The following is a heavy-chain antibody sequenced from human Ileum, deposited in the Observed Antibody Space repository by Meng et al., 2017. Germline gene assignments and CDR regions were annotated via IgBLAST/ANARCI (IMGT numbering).Heavy chain of an antibody. CDR1: GASFRGYY. V-gene: IGHV4-34*01. D-gene: IGHD1-26*01. CDR2: IDHSGSA. Sequence: QGVGGLLKPCDTLSPTCSVYGASFRGYYWNWIRQPTGKGLEWIGEIDHSGSANYDPYLKSRVTMSADASKKQFSLKLSSVTAADTAVYYCARGRMGGSAWWGPGTLVTVSS. CDR3: ARGRMGGSAW. J-gene: IGHJ4*02.